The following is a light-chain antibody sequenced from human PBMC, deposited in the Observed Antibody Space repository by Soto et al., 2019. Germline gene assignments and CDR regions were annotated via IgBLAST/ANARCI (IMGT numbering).Light chain of an antibody. J-gene: IGKJ1*01. CDR1: QGISNY. Sequence: DIQMTQSPSSLSASVGDRFTITCLASQGISNYLAWYQQKPGKVPKLLIYAAYTLQSGVTSRFSGSGSGTDFTLTISSLQPEDVATYYCQKYNSAPRTFGQGTKVEIK. CDR3: QKYNSAPRT. CDR2: AAY. V-gene: IGKV1-27*01.